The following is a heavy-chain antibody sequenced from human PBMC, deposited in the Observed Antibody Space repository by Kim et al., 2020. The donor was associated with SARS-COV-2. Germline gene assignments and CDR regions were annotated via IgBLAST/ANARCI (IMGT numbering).Heavy chain of an antibody. D-gene: IGHD3-10*01. Sequence: GGSLRLSCAPSGFTFSSYGIHWVRQAPGKGLEWVAVISYDGSHKDYADSVKGRFTISRENSKNTLYLQMNSLRAEDTAVYYCAKDHYGSGSYFPYYYYGMDVWGQGPRSPSP. CDR3: AKDHYGSGSYFPYYYYGMDV. J-gene: IGHJ6*02. CDR1: GFTFSSYG. CDR2: ISYDGSHK. V-gene: IGHV3-30*18.